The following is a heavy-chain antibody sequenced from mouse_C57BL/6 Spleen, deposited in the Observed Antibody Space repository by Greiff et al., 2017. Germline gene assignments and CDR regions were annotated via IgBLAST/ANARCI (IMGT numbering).Heavy chain of an antibody. CDR2: IYPSDSET. Sequence: QVQLQQPGAELVRPGSSVKLSCKASGYTFTSYWMAWVKQRPGQGLEWIGNIYPSDSETHYNQKFKDKATLTVDKSSSTAYMQLSSLTSEDSAVYYCAREGDYGNIFAYWGQGTLVTVSA. D-gene: IGHD2-1*01. CDR3: AREGDYGNIFAY. CDR1: GYTFTSYW. J-gene: IGHJ3*01. V-gene: IGHV1-61*01.